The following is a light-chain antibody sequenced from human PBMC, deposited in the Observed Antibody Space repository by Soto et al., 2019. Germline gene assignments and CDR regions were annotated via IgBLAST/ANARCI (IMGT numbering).Light chain of an antibody. J-gene: IGKJ4*01. CDR2: GAS. Sequence: EIVLTQSPATLSLSPGESATLSCRASQSVSGTYLVWYQQKPGQAPRLLIHGASIRATGIPDRFSGSGSGTDFSLTISRLEPEDLAVYYCQHYGTSLIFGGGTKVE. CDR3: QHYGTSLI. V-gene: IGKV3-20*01. CDR1: QSVSGTY.